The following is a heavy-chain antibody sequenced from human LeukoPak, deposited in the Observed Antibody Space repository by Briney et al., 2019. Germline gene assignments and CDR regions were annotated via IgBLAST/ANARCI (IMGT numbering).Heavy chain of an antibody. CDR2: MNPNSGNT. V-gene: IGHV1-8*01. Sequence: VASVKVSCKASRYTFTSYDINWVRQATGQGLEWMGWMNPNSGNTGYAQKFQGRVTMTRNTSISTAYMELSSLRSEDTAVYYCAREVLSSSGWFHYWGQGTLVTVSS. CDR1: RYTFTSYD. CDR3: AREVLSSSGWFHY. J-gene: IGHJ4*02. D-gene: IGHD6-19*01.